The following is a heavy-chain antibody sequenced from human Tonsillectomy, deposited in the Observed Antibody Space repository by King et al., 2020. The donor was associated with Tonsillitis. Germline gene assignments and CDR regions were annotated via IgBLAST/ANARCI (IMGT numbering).Heavy chain of an antibody. CDR2: IYWNDDK. J-gene: IGHJ5*02. CDR3: AHHNWNSRDNWFDP. CDR1: GFSLSTSGVG. Sequence: QITLKESGPTLVKPTQTLTLTCTFSGFSLSTSGVGVGWIRQPPGKALEWLALIYWNDDKRYSPSLKSRLTITKDTSKNQVVLTMTNMDPVDTATYYCAHHNWNSRDNWFDPWGQGTLVTVSS. D-gene: IGHD1-7*01. V-gene: IGHV2-5*01.